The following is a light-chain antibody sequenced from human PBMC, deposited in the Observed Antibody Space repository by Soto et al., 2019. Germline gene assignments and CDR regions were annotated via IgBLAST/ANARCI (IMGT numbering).Light chain of an antibody. Sequence: EIVLTQSPGILSLSPGERASLSCGASQSISSSFLAWYQQKPGQAPRLLIYGASSGATGIPDRFSGTGSETDFTLTISRLEPEDFAVYYCQQYDNSPITFGQGTRLEI. CDR1: QSISSSF. J-gene: IGKJ5*01. CDR2: GAS. CDR3: QQYDNSPIT. V-gene: IGKV3-20*01.